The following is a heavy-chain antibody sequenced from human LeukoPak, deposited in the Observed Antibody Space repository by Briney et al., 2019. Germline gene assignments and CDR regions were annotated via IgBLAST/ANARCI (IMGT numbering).Heavy chain of an antibody. CDR1: GGSFSGCY. J-gene: IGHJ4*02. CDR2: INHSGST. CDR3: VRRVTTLDY. D-gene: IGHD4-17*01. Sequence: SETLSLTCAVYGGSFSGCYWSWIRQPPGKGLEWIGEINHSGSTNYNPSLKSRVTISVDTSKNQFSLKLSSVTAADTAVYYCVRRVTTLDYWGQGTLVTVSS. V-gene: IGHV4-34*01.